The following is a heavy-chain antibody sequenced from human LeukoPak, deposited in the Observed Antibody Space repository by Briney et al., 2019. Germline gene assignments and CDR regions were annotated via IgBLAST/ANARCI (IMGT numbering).Heavy chain of an antibody. CDR2: IYTNGST. J-gene: IGHJ4*02. V-gene: IGHV4-61*02. Sequence: SQTLSLTCAVSGGAISSGSYYWSWIRQPAGKGLEWIGRIYTNGSTNYNPSLKSRVTISVDTSKNQFSLKLSSVTAADTAVYYCARDGTQPLDYWGQGTLVTVSS. D-gene: IGHD1-26*01. CDR3: ARDGTQPLDY. CDR1: GGAISSGSYY.